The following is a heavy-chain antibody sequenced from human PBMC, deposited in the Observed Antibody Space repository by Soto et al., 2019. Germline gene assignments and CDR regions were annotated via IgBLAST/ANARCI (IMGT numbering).Heavy chain of an antibody. CDR3: ARLFPDYGGNSAWYFDL. CDR2: IYPGDSDT. J-gene: IGHJ2*01. Sequence: EVQLVQSGAEVKKPGESLKISCKGSGYSFTSYWIGWVRQMPGKGLEWMGIIYPGDSDTRYSPSFQGQGTISADKSISTAYLQWSSLKASDTAMYECARLFPDYGGNSAWYFDLWGRGTLVTVSS. V-gene: IGHV5-51*01. CDR1: GYSFTSYW. D-gene: IGHD2-21*02.